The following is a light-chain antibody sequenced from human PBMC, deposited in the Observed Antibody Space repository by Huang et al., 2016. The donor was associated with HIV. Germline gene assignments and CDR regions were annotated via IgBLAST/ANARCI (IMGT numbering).Light chain of an antibody. J-gene: IGKJ1*01. CDR2: GAS. V-gene: IGKV1-39*01. Sequence: DIQMTQSPSSLSASVGDRVTITCRASQNINSYLNWYQKKPGKAPKVLIYGASILQSGVPARFSGSGSGTDFTLTISSLQPDDFATYYCQQSDNIPPTFGQGTMV. CDR3: QQSDNIPPT. CDR1: QNINSY.